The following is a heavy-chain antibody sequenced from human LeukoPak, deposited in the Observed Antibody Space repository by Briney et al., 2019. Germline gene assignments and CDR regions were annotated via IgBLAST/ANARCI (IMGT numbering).Heavy chain of an antibody. Sequence: GGSLRLSCAASGFTFSSDVMHWVRQAPGKGLEWVAVISSDGSSKHYADSVKGRFSIFTDTSKSTLYLQINSLRPEDTAVYYCARDLVSYSSSPLHWGQGTLVTVSS. CDR2: ISSDGSSK. CDR1: GFTFSSDV. J-gene: IGHJ4*02. CDR3: ARDLVSYSSSPLH. D-gene: IGHD6-6*01. V-gene: IGHV3-30-3*01.